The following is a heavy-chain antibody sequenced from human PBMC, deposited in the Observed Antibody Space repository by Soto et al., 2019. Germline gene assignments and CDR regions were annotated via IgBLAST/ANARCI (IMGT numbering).Heavy chain of an antibody. J-gene: IGHJ6*02. V-gene: IGHV3-30*03. CDR3: ARGHTTIWYYYYFGMDV. CDR1: GFTFRSYA. CDR2: ISYDGVTI. D-gene: IGHD3-3*01. Sequence: QVQVVESGGGVVQPGRSLRLSCAASGFTFRSYAMHWVRQAPGKGLEWVAVISYDGVTIYHADSVKGRFTISRDNSKDTLYLQMDSLRAADTAGYYCARGHTTIWYYYYFGMDVRGQVTTVTVSS.